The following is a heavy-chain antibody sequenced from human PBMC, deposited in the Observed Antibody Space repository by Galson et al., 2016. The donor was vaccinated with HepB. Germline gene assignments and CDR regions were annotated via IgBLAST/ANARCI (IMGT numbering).Heavy chain of an antibody. CDR3: ARTLTPTNQYFFNS. Sequence: ATLSLTCTVSGASVGSSSCYWGWIRQPPGKGLEWLASVSYSGTTDYKPSLRSRLTISADTSKNQFSLRLSSGTAADTAVYYCARTLTPTNQYFFNSWGQGTLVTVSS. CDR2: VSYSGTT. CDR1: GASVGSSSCY. J-gene: IGHJ4*02. D-gene: IGHD2-15*01. V-gene: IGHV4-39*01.